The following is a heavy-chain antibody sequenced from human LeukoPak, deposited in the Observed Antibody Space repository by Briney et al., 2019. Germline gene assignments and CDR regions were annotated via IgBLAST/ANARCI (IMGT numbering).Heavy chain of an antibody. J-gene: IGHJ4*02. CDR2: IYYSVST. CDR1: GGSISSSSYY. V-gene: IGHV4-39*07. Sequence: PSETLSLTCSVSGGSISSSSYYWGWIRQPPGKGLEWIGTIYYSVSTNYNPSLKSRVTISVDTSKNQFSLRLSSVTAADTAVYYCARASYSYDINGWVPFDYWGQGTLVTVSS. CDR3: ARASYSYDINGWVPFDY. D-gene: IGHD3-22*01.